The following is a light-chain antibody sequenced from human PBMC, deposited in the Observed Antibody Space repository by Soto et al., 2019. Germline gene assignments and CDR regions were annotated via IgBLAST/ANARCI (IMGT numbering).Light chain of an antibody. CDR3: QQGHNWPLT. CDR1: QSISTE. J-gene: IGKJ2*01. Sequence: EIVMTQSPATLSVSPGERATLSCRASQSISTELAWYQQRPGQPPRLLIYSASTRATGVPARFTGSGSGSKFTPTISGLQSEDFAVYFCQQGHNWPLTFGQGTRLEI. V-gene: IGKV3-15*01. CDR2: SAS.